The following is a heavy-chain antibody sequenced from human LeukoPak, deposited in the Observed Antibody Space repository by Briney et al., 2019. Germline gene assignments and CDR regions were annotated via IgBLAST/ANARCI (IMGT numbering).Heavy chain of an antibody. CDR3: ARTYSSGWYISPDY. CDR2: IYYSGST. D-gene: IGHD6-19*01. J-gene: IGHJ4*02. Sequence: SETLSLTCTVSGGSISSSSYYWGWIRQPPGTGLEWIGSIYYSGSTYYNPSLKSRVTISVDTSKNQFSLKLSSVTAADTAVYYCARTYSSGWYISPDYWGQGTLVTVSS. CDR1: GGSISSSSYY. V-gene: IGHV4-39*01.